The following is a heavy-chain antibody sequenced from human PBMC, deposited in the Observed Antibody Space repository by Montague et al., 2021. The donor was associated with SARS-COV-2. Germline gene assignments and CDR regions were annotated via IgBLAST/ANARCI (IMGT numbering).Heavy chain of an antibody. CDR3: ARDIAVAGLFDY. CDR1: GVSISSGSYY. CDR2: ISISGST. D-gene: IGHD6-19*01. J-gene: IGHJ4*02. V-gene: IGHV4-61*02. Sequence: TLSLTCTVSGVSISSGSYYWSRIRQPAGKGLEWIGRISISGSTNYNPSLKSRVTISVNTSKNQFSLKLSSVTAADTAVYYCARDIAVAGLFDYWGQGTLVTVSS.